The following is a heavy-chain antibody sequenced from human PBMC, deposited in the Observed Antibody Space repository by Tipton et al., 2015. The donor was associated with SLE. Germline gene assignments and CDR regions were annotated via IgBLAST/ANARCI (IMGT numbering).Heavy chain of an antibody. CDR1: GYSISSSSY. CDR2: IYQNGNT. Sequence: TLSLTCAVSGYSISSSSYWGWIRQPPGKGLEWIGTIYQNGNTYSNPSLKSRVTISVDRSKNQFSLKLSSVTAADTAVYYCARMEGMITYGGIAGLWGQGTVVTVSS. J-gene: IGHJ4*02. V-gene: IGHV4-38-2*01. D-gene: IGHD3-16*01. CDR3: ARMEGMITYGGIAGL.